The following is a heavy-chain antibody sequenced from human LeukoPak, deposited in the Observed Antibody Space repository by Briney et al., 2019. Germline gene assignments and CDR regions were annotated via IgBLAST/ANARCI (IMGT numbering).Heavy chain of an antibody. CDR3: ARDENKLLKTGLDY. V-gene: IGHV3-21*01. CDR1: GFTFRSYS. CDR2: ISSSSIYT. D-gene: IGHD2-15*01. J-gene: IGHJ4*02. Sequence: PGGSLRLSCAASGFTFRSYSMNWVRQAPGKGLEWVSSISSSSIYTYYADSVKGRFTISRDNAKNSLYLQMNSLRAEDTAVYYCARDENKLLKTGLDYWGQGTLVTVSS.